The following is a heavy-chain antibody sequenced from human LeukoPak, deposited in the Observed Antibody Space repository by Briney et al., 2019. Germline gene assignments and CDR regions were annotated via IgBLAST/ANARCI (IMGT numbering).Heavy chain of an antibody. CDR2: ISYDGSNK. Sequence: GGSLRLSCAASGFTFSSYAMHWVRQAPGKGLEWVAVISYDGSNKYYADSVKGRFTISRDNAKNSLYLQMNSLRAEDTAVHYCARMMDTAMVPDYWGQGTLVTVSS. V-gene: IGHV3-30*04. CDR3: ARMMDTAMVPDY. CDR1: GFTFSSYA. D-gene: IGHD5-18*01. J-gene: IGHJ4*02.